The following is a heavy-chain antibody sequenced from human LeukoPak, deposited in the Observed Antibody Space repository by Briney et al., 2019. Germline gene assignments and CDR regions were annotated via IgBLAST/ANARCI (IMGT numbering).Heavy chain of an antibody. D-gene: IGHD5-24*01. J-gene: IGHJ6*04. CDR1: GFTFSRYG. CDR2: IQYDGSEK. CDR3: ASDPRDGGQNV. V-gene: IGHV3-30*19. Sequence: GGSLRLSCAVSGFTFSRYGMHWVRQAPGKGLEWVAFIQYDGSEKYYADSVKGRFTFSRDKAKNTLYLQMNSLRPEDSAVYYCASDPRDGGQNVWGKGTMVTVSS.